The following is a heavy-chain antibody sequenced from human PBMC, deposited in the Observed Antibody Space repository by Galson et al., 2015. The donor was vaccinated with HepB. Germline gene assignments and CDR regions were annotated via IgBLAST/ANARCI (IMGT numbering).Heavy chain of an antibody. CDR2: INPSGGST. D-gene: IGHD3-16*02. CDR1: GYTFTSYY. J-gene: IGHJ5*02. V-gene: IGHV1-46*03. Sequence: SVKVSCKASGYTFTSYYMHWVRQAPGQGPEWMGIINPSGGSTSYAQKFQGRVTMTRDTSTSTVYMELSSLRSEDTAVYYCARGDYDYIWGSYRSNWFDPWGQGTLVTVSS. CDR3: ARGDYDYIWGSYRSNWFDP.